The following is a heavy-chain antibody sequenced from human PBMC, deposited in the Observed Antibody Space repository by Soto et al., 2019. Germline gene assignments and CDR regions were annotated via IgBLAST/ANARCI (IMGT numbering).Heavy chain of an antibody. J-gene: IGHJ4*02. CDR2: ISGNGGST. CDR3: AKPEQVVRGFDF. Sequence: LRLSCAASGFTFIHYAMSWVRQAPGKGLEWVSAISGNGGSTYYADSVKGRFTISRDNSKNKLFLQMNSLRVEDTAVYYCAKPEQVVRGFDFRGQGTLVTVSS. CDR1: GFTFIHYA. V-gene: IGHV3-23*01. D-gene: IGHD6-6*01.